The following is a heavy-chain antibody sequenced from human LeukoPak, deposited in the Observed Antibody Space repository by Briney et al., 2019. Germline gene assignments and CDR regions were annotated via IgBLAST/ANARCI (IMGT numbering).Heavy chain of an antibody. CDR3: AREYGVGKNGGKGLGWFDP. J-gene: IGHJ5*02. V-gene: IGHV4-39*07. D-gene: IGHD4-23*01. CDR1: GGSISSSSYY. CDR2: IYYSGST. Sequence: PSETLSLTCTVSGGSISSSSYYWGWIRQPPGKGLEWIGSIYYSGSTYYNPSLKSRVTISVDTSKNQFSLKLSSVTAADTAVYYCAREYGVGKNGGKGLGWFDPWGQGTLVTVSS.